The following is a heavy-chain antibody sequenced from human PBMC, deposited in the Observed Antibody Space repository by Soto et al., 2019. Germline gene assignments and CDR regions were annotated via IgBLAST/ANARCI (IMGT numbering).Heavy chain of an antibody. CDR1: GFTFSSYA. V-gene: IGHV3-15*01. CDR2: IKSKTDGGTT. CDR3: TTDLYDYYYGMDV. J-gene: IGHJ6*02. Sequence: PGGSLRLSCAASGFTFSSYAMTWVRQAPGKGLEWVGRIKSKTDGGTTDYAAPVKGRFTISRDDSKNTLYLQMNSLKTEDTAVYYCTTDLYDYYYGMDVWGQGTTVTVSS. D-gene: IGHD3-16*01.